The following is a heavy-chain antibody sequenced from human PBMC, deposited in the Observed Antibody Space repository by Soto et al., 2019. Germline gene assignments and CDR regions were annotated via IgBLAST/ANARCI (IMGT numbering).Heavy chain of an antibody. D-gene: IGHD4-17*01. CDR1: GGSVSNKTYY. J-gene: IGHJ4*02. V-gene: IGHV4-61*01. Sequence: PSETLSLTCSVSGGSVSNKTYYWSWLRQPPGRRLGWIGYVYYSGATNYNPSLKSRVTISVDLSKNQFSLRLSSVTTADTALYYCARTTAVPNTLRSRYFFDYWGQGTLVTVSS. CDR2: VYYSGAT. CDR3: ARTTAVPNTLRSRYFFDY.